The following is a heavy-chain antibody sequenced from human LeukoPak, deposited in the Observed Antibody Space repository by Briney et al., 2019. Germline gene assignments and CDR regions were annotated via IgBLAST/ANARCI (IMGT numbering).Heavy chain of an antibody. D-gene: IGHD3-22*01. CDR3: ARDSPYYYGSSGYYYFDY. Sequence: PGGSLRLSCAASGFTFSSYWMSWVRQAPGKGLEWVANIKQDGSEKYYVDSVKGRFTISRDNAKNSLYLQMNSLRAEDTAVYYCARDSPYYYGSSGYYYFDYWGQGTLVTVSS. V-gene: IGHV3-7*01. CDR2: IKQDGSEK. J-gene: IGHJ4*02. CDR1: GFTFSSYW.